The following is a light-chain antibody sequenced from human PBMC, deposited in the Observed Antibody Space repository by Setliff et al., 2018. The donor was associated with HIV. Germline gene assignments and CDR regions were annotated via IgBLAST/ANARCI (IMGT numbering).Light chain of an antibody. CDR3: CSYAGSTAFYV. CDR2: EVS. V-gene: IGLV2-23*02. Sequence: QSVLTQPASVSGSPGQSITISCTGTSSDTGNYNFVSWYQQHPGKAPKVVICEVSKRPSGVSSRFSGSKSGNTASLTISGLQAEDEADYYCCSYAGSTAFYVFGTGTKV. J-gene: IGLJ1*01. CDR1: SSDTGNYNF.